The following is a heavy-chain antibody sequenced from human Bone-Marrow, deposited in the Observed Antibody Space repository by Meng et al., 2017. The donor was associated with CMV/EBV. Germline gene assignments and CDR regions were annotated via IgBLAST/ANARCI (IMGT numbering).Heavy chain of an antibody. CDR1: GFTFSHYG. Sequence: GGSLRLSCAASGFTFSHYGLHWVRHAPGKGLQWLALISYDGSNKQYADSAKGRFTVSRDNSQNTLFLQMNSLRAEDTAVYYCARGLYCSSTSCYRFYYYYGMDVWGQGTTVTVSS. CDR3: ARGLYCSSTSCYRFYYYYGMDV. CDR2: ISYDGSNK. V-gene: IGHV3-30*03. J-gene: IGHJ6*02. D-gene: IGHD2-2*01.